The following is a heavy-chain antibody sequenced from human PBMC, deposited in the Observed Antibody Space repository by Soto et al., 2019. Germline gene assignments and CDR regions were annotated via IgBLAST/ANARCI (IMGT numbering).Heavy chain of an antibody. J-gene: IGHJ3*02. CDR1: GYTFTSYG. CDR3: ARDVRRQQWLHDAFDI. CDR2: ISAYNGNT. V-gene: IGHV1-18*01. Sequence: ASVKVSCKASGYTFTSYGISWVRQAPGQGLEGMGWISAYNGNTNYAQKLQGRVTMTTDSSTSSAYMELRSLRSDDPAVYYCARDVRRQQWLHDAFDIWGQGTMVTVSS. D-gene: IGHD6-19*01.